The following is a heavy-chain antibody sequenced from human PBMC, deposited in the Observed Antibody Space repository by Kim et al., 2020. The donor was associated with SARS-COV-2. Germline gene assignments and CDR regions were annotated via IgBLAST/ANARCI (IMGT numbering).Heavy chain of an antibody. Sequence: GGSLRLSCAASGFTFGDDAMHWVRQAPGKGLEWVSGISWNSGSIGYADSVKGRFTISRDNAKNSLYLQMNSLRAEDTALYYCAKVGGIAAAGYFQHWGQGTLVTVSS. CDR1: GFTFGDDA. CDR3: AKVGGIAAAGYFQH. J-gene: IGHJ1*01. D-gene: IGHD6-13*01. CDR2: ISWNSGSI. V-gene: IGHV3-9*01.